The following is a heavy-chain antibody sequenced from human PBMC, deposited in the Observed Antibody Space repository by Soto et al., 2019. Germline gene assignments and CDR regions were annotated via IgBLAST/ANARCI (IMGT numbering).Heavy chain of an antibody. CDR3: ARGGYSSGWYFDY. D-gene: IGHD6-19*01. V-gene: IGHV3-33*01. Sequence: QVQLVESGGGVVQPGRSLRLSCAASGFTFSSYGMHWVRQAPGKGLEWVAVIWYDGSNKYYADSVKGRFTISRDTSKNTLYLQMNSLRAEDTAVYYCARGGYSSGWYFDYWGQGTLVTVSS. J-gene: IGHJ4*02. CDR1: GFTFSSYG. CDR2: IWYDGSNK.